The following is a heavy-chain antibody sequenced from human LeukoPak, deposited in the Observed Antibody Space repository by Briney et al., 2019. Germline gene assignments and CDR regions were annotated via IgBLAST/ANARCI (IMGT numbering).Heavy chain of an antibody. J-gene: IGHJ3*02. Sequence: SETLSLTCTVSGGSISSSSYYWGWIRQPPGKGLEWIWSIYYSGSTYYNPSLKSRVTISVDTSKNQFSLKLSSVTAADTAVYYCARDGYCSGGSCYWVIWGQGTMVTVSS. D-gene: IGHD2-15*01. CDR3: ARDGYCSGGSCYWVI. CDR1: GGSISSSSYY. V-gene: IGHV4-39*01. CDR2: IYYSGST.